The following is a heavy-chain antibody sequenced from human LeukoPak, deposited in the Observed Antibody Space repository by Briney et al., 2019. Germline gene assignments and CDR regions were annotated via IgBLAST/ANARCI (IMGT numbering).Heavy chain of an antibody. CDR1: GGSISSSSYY. CDR2: IYYSGST. J-gene: IGHJ5*02. D-gene: IGHD7-27*01. Sequence: SETLSLTCTVSGGSISSSSYYWGWIRQPPGKGLEWIGSIYYSGSTYYNPSLKMRVTISVDTSKNKCSLKLSSVTAADTAVYYCARQIFQLGINWFDPWGQGTLVTVSS. V-gene: IGHV4-39*01. CDR3: ARQIFQLGINWFDP.